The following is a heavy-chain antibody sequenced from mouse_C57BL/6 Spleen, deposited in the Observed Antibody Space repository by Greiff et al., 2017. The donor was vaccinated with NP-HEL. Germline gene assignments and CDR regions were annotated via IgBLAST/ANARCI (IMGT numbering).Heavy chain of an antibody. Sequence: VQLQQSGAELVRPGTSVKVSCKASGYAFTNYLIEWVKQRPGQGLEWIGVINPGSGGTNYNEKFKGKATLTADKSSSTAYMQLSSLTSEDSAVYFCARRDYYGSGGYFDVGGTGTTVTVSS. J-gene: IGHJ1*03. CDR2: INPGSGGT. V-gene: IGHV1-54*01. CDR3: ARRDYYGSGGYFDV. D-gene: IGHD1-1*01. CDR1: GYAFTNYL.